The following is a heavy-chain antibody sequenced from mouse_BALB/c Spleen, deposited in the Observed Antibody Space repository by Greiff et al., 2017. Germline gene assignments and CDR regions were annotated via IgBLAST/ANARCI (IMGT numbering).Heavy chain of an antibody. Sequence: KQPGSELVRPGASVKLSCKASGYTFTSYWMHWVKQRPGQGLEWIGNIYPGSGSTNYDEKFKSKATLTVDTSSSTAYMQLSSLTSEDSAVYYCTRSGGNYGYAMDYWGQGTSVTVSS. CDR3: TRSGGNYGYAMDY. CDR1: GYTFTSYW. CDR2: IYPGSGST. D-gene: IGHD1-1*02. V-gene: IGHV1S22*01. J-gene: IGHJ4*01.